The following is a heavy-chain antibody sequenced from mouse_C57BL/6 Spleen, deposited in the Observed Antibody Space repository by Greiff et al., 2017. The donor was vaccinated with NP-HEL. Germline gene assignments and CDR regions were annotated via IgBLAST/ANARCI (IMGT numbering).Heavy chain of an antibody. CDR2: IDPNSGGT. CDR1: GYTFTSYW. CDR3: ARGYYGSSSGWFAY. J-gene: IGHJ3*01. D-gene: IGHD1-1*01. V-gene: IGHV1-72*01. Sequence: QVQLQQPGAELVKPGASVKLSCKASGYTFTSYWMHWVKQRPGRGLEWIGRIDPNSGGTKYNEKFKSKATLTVDKPSSTAYMQLSSLTSEDSAVYYGARGYYGSSSGWFAYWGQGTLVTVSA.